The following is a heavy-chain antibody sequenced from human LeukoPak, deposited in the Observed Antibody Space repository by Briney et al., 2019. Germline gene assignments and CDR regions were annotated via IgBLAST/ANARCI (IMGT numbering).Heavy chain of an antibody. D-gene: IGHD2-21*02. V-gene: IGHV3-23*01. CDR1: GFTFRYYA. CDR3: AKGTATVTSRFFDY. Sequence: GGSLRLSWAASGFTFRYYAMHWVRQAPGKGLEWVSTISDNSGSTYYPDSVKGRFTISRDDSKNTLYLQMKSLRAEDTAVYYCAKGTATVTSRFFDYWGQGTLVTVSS. CDR2: ISDNSGST. J-gene: IGHJ4*02.